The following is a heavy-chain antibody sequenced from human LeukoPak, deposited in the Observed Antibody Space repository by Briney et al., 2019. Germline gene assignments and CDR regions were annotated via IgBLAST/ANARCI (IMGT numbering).Heavy chain of an antibody. CDR1: GFTFSSYG. Sequence: GGSLRLSCAASGFTFSSYGMHWVRQAPGKGLEWVAVIWYDGSNKYYADSVKGRFTISRDNSKNTLYLQMNSLRAEDTAVYYCARGGRIRISSRDGYNEDFDYWGQGTLVTVSS. V-gene: IGHV3-33*01. CDR2: IWYDGSNK. D-gene: IGHD5-24*01. J-gene: IGHJ4*02. CDR3: ARGGRIRISSRDGYNEDFDY.